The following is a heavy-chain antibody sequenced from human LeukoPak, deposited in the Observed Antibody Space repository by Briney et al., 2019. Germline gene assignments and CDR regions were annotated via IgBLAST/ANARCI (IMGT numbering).Heavy chain of an antibody. Sequence: KPGGSLRLPCAVSGFTFSDYYMSWIRQAPGKGLEWVSSISSSSSYIYYADSVKGRFTISRDNAKNSLYLQMNSLRAEDTAVYYCARDPRLDAFDIWGQGTMVTVSS. D-gene: IGHD4-11*01. CDR2: ISSSSSYI. CDR3: ARDPRLDAFDI. J-gene: IGHJ3*02. V-gene: IGHV3-11*06. CDR1: GFTFSDYY.